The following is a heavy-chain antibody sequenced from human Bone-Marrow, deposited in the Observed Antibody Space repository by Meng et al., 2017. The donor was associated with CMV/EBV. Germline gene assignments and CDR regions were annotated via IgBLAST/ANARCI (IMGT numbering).Heavy chain of an antibody. CDR2: ISGNHGNI. D-gene: IGHD3-10*01. V-gene: IGHV3-9*01. Sequence: GGSLRPSCAVTGSRFDAHAMYWVRQAPGKGLQWVSGISGNHGNIGYAASVKGRFTISRDNARNVLYLQMNSLRPEYTAIYNSAKDMIADSGYGYRYYYYGMDVWGQGTTVPVSS. CDR1: GSRFDAHA. CDR3: AKDMIADSGYGYRYYYYGMDV. J-gene: IGHJ6*01.